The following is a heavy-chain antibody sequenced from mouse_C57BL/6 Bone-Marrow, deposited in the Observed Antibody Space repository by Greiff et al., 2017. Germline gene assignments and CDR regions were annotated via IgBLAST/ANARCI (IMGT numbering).Heavy chain of an antibody. CDR3: ARGAYYSKGYYFDY. V-gene: IGHV7-1*01. CDR1: GFTFSDFY. Sequence: EVKLMESGGGLVQSGRSLRLSCATSGFTFSDFYMEWVRQAPGKGLEWIAASRNKANDYTTEYSASVKGRFIVSRDTSQSILYLQMNALRAEDTAIYYCARGAYYSKGYYFDYWGQGTTLTVSS. CDR2: SRNKANDYTT. D-gene: IGHD2-5*01. J-gene: IGHJ2*01.